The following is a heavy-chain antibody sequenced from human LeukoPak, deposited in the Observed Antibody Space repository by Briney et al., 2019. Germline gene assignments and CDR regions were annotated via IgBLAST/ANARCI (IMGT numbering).Heavy chain of an antibody. J-gene: IGHJ4*02. V-gene: IGHV1-2*02. CDR3: ARDWDNWNDFDY. CDR1: GYTFTGYY. CDR2: INPNSGGT. D-gene: IGHD1-1*01. Sequence: ASVKVSCKASGYTFTGYYMHWVRQAPGQGLEWMGWINPNSGGTSYAQKFQGRVTMTRDTSISTAYMGLSRLRSDDTAVYYCARDWDNWNDFDYWGQGTLVTVSS.